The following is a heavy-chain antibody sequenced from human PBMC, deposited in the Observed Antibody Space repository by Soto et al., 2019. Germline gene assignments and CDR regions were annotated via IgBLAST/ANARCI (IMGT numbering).Heavy chain of an antibody. CDR1: GYTFTSYG. J-gene: IGHJ6*02. Sequence: QVQLVQSGAEVKKPGASVKVSCKASGYTFTSYGISWVRQAPGQGLEWMGWISAYNGNTNYAQKLQGRVTMTTDTSTSTAYMELRSLRSDDTAVYYCAGAASPLTGYYLGGGMDVWGQGTTVTVSS. CDR2: ISAYNGNT. CDR3: AGAASPLTGYYLGGGMDV. V-gene: IGHV1-18*01. D-gene: IGHD3-9*01.